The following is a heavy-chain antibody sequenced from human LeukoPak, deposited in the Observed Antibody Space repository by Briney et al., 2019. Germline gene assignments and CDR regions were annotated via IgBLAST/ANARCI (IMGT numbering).Heavy chain of an antibody. J-gene: IGHJ5*02. Sequence: SETLSLTCTVSGGSISSGGYSWSWLRQPPGKGLEWIGEINHSGSTNYNPSLTRRVTISVDTSKNQFSLKLSSVTAADTAVYYCASRPNTIFGVVPVITWGQGTLVTVSP. CDR3: ASRPNTIFGVVPVIT. D-gene: IGHD3-3*01. CDR2: INHSGST. V-gene: IGHV4-39*07. CDR1: GGSISSGGYS.